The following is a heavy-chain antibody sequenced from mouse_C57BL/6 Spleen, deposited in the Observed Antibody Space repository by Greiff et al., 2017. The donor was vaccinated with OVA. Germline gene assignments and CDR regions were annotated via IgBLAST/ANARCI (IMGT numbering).Heavy chain of an antibody. CDR1: GFSLTSYG. CDR3: ARHYDAGYYAMDD. D-gene: IGHD2-12*01. Sequence: VQLQQSGPGLVAPSQSLSITCTVSGFSLTSYGVHWVRQPPGKGLEWLVVIWSDGSTTYNSALKSRLSISKDNSKSQVFLKMNSLQTDDTAMYYCARHYDAGYYAMDDWGQGTSVTVSS. CDR2: IWSDGST. V-gene: IGHV2-6-1*01. J-gene: IGHJ4*01.